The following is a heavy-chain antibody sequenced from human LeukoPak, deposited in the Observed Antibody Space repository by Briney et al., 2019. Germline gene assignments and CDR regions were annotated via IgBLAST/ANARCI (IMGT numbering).Heavy chain of an antibody. CDR2: IYYSGST. V-gene: IGHV4-59*01. J-gene: IGHJ5*02. Sequence: PSETLSLTCTVSGGSISTYYWNWIRQPPGKGLEWIGYIYYSGSTNYNPSLKSRVTISVDTSKNQFSLKLSSVTAADTAVYYCARDRSGYYWFDPWGQGTLVTVSS. CDR3: ARDRSGYYWFDP. CDR1: GGSISTYY. D-gene: IGHD3-3*01.